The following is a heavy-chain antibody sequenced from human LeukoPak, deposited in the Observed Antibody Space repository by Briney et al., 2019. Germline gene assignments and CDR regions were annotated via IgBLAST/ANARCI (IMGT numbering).Heavy chain of an antibody. CDR1: GFTFSNFD. CDR3: VRSRTTWDGIDV. Sequence: GGTLRLSCAASGFTFSNFDMHWVREAAGRGVEGGSAMGAAGDTYYPGSVRGRCTISREKSKNSLYLPMQSLRAGDTAVYYCVRSRTTWDGIDVWGQGTTVTVSS. CDR2: MGAAGDT. J-gene: IGHJ6*02. D-gene: IGHD1-14*01. V-gene: IGHV3-13*01.